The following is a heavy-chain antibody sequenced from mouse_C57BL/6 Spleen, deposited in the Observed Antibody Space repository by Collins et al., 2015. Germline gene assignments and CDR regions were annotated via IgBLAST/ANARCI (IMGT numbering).Heavy chain of an antibody. V-gene: IGHV1-76*01. CDR1: GYTFTDYY. CDR3: ARGSAQALMDY. D-gene: IGHD3-2*02. CDR2: IYPGSGNT. J-gene: IGHJ4*01. Sequence: QVQLKQSGAELVRPGASVKLSRKASGYTFTDYYINWVKQRPGQGLEWIARIYPGSGNTYYNEKFKGKATLTAEKSSSTAYMQLSSLTSEDSAVYFCARGSAQALMDYWGQGTSVTVSS.